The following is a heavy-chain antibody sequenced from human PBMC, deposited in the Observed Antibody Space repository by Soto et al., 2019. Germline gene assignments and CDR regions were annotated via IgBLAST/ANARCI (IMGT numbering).Heavy chain of an antibody. J-gene: IGHJ5*02. D-gene: IGHD6-6*01. CDR1: GGTFSSYA. CDR3: ARDVRQLGRLNWFDP. CDR2: IIPIFGTA. Sequence: SVKVSCKASGGTFSSYAISWVRQAPGQGLEWMGGIIPIFGTANYAQKFQGRVTITADESTSTAYMELSSLRSEDTAVYYCARDVRQLGRLNWFDPCGQGTLVTVSS. V-gene: IGHV1-69*13.